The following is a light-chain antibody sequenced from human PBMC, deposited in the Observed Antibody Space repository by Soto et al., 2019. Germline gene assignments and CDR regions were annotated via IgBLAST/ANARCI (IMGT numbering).Light chain of an antibody. V-gene: IGKV3-20*01. J-gene: IGKJ1*01. CDR2: GAS. Sequence: EIVLTQSPGTLSLSAGESASLFCRASQSVSTSVAGYQQKPGQAPRLLLFGASSRATGIPDRFSGSGSGTDFTLTINRLGPEDFAVYDGQRYRTAPWTFGRGTKVEV. CDR1: QSVSTSV. CDR3: QRYRTAPWT.